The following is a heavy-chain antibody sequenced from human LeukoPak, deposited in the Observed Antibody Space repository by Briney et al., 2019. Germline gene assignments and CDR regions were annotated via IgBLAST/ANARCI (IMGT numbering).Heavy chain of an antibody. V-gene: IGHV1-2*02. J-gene: IGHJ4*02. CDR1: GYTFTGYY. Sequence: GASVKVSCKASGYTFTGYYIHWVRQAPGQGLEWMGWINPNNGGTNYAQKFQGRVTMTRDTSISTAYMELSRLRSEDTAVYYCARDGSLIYDSSGYSDYWGQGTLVTVSS. CDR3: ARDGSLIYDSSGYSDY. CDR2: INPNNGGT. D-gene: IGHD3-22*01.